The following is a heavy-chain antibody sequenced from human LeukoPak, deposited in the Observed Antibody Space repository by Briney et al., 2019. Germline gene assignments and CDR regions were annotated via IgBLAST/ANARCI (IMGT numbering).Heavy chain of an antibody. CDR3: AREPAVSGYYGMDV. V-gene: IGHV4-4*07. J-gene: IGHJ6*02. D-gene: IGHD6-19*01. CDR2: IYTSGCT. CDR1: GGSISSYY. Sequence: SETLSLTRTVSGGSISSYYWSWIRPPARKGVEWIGRIYTSGCTNYNPSLKSRVTMSVDTSKNQFSLKLSSVAAADTAVYYCAREPAVSGYYGMDVWGQGTTVTVS.